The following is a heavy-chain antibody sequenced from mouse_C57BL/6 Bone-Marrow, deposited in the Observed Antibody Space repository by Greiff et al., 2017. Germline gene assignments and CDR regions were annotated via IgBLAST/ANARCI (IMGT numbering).Heavy chain of an antibody. J-gene: IGHJ3*01. CDR1: GYTFTDYN. V-gene: IGHV1-22*01. CDR3: ASQDALRPWFAY. CDR2: INPNNGGT. D-gene: IGHD1-1*01. Sequence: VHVKQSGPELVKPGASVKMSCKASGYTFTDYNMHWVKQSHGKSLEWIGYINPNNGGTSYNQKFKGKATLTVNKSSSTAYMELRSLTSEDSAVYYCASQDALRPWFAYWGQGTLVTVSA.